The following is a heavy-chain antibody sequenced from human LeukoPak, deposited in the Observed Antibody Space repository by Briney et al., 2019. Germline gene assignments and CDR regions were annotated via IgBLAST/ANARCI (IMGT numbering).Heavy chain of an antibody. Sequence: PSETLSLTCAVYGGSFSGYYWSWIRQPPGKGLEWIGEINHSGSTNYNPSLKSRVTISVDTSKNQFSLKLSSVTAADTAVYYCARQYSSSRGFDYWGQGTLVTVSS. CDR2: INHSGST. CDR3: ARQYSSSRGFDY. D-gene: IGHD6-6*01. V-gene: IGHV4-34*01. J-gene: IGHJ4*02. CDR1: GGSFSGYY.